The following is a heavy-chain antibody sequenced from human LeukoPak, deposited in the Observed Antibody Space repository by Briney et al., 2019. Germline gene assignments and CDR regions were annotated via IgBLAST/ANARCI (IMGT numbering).Heavy chain of an antibody. CDR1: GYTFTSYG. CDR2: ISAYNGNT. V-gene: IGHV1-18*01. D-gene: IGHD2-2*01. CDR3: ARDWGYCSSTSCYASHPDY. J-gene: IGHJ4*02. Sequence: ASVKVSCKASGYTFTSYGISWVRQALGQGLEWMGWISAYNGNTNYAQKLQGRVTMTTDTSTSTAYMELRSLRSDDTAVYYCARDWGYCSSTSCYASHPDYWGQGTLVTVSS.